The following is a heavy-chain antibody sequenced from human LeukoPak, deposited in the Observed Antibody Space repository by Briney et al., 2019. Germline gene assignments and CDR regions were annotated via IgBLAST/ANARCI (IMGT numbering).Heavy chain of an antibody. Sequence: GGSLRLSCAASGFILHDYAMNWVRHAGGKGLECGSVFYSGGTTAYADSVKGRFTVSIDNSNNTLYLQMNSLRAEDTAVYYCARVSFGPASEWFDPWGQGTLVTVSS. D-gene: IGHD3/OR15-3a*01. CDR1: GFILHDYA. V-gene: IGHV3-53*01. J-gene: IGHJ5*02. CDR3: ARVSFGPASEWFDP. CDR2: FYSGGTT.